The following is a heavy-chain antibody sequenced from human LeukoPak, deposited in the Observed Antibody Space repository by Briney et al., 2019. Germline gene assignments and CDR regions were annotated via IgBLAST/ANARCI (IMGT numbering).Heavy chain of an antibody. J-gene: IGHJ5*02. CDR3: ARREYSGSYYGLSWFDP. D-gene: IGHD1-26*01. V-gene: IGHV4-39*01. CDR2: IYYSGST. Sequence: SETLSLTXTVSGGSISSSGYYWGWIRQPPGKGLERIASIYYSGSTYYNPSLKSRVTISVDTSKNQLSLKLSSLTAADTAVYYCARREYSGSYYGLSWFDPWGQGTLVTVSS. CDR1: GGSISSSGYY.